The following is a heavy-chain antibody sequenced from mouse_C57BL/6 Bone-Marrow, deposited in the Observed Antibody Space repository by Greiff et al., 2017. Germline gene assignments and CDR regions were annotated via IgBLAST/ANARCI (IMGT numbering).Heavy chain of an antibody. CDR3: ARWGYYYGSSSGLAY. Sequence: QVQLQQPGTELVKPGASVKLSCKASGYTFTSYWMHWVKQRPGHGLEWIGNINPSNGGTNYNEKFKSKATLTVDKSSSTAYLQLSSLTSEDSAVYYCARWGYYYGSSSGLAYWGQGTLVTVSA. CDR2: INPSNGGT. D-gene: IGHD1-1*01. J-gene: IGHJ3*01. CDR1: GYTFTSYW. V-gene: IGHV1-53*01.